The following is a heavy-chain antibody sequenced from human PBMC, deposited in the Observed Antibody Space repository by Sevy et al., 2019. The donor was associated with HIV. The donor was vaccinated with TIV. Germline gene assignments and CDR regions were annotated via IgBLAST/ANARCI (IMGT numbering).Heavy chain of an antibody. CDR3: GAVTAQTPRNYYYYGMDV. Sequence: GGSLRLSCTASGFTFGDYAMSWLRQAPGKGLEWVGFIRSKAYGGTTEYAASVKGRFTISRDDSKSIAYLQMNSLKTEDTAVYYCGAVTAQTPRNYYYYGMDVWGQGTTVTVSS. J-gene: IGHJ6*02. V-gene: IGHV3-49*03. CDR2: IRSKAYGGTT. CDR1: GFTFGDYA. D-gene: IGHD4-4*01.